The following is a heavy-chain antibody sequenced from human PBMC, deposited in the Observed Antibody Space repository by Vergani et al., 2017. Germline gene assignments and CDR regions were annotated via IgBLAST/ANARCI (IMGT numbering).Heavy chain of an antibody. CDR2: IYHSGST. D-gene: IGHD4-17*01. Sequence: QLQLQESGSGLVKPSQTLSLTCAVSGGSISSGGYSWSWIRQPPGKGLEWIGYIYHSGSTYYNPSLKSRVTISVDTSKNQFSLKLSSVTAADTAVYYCASRGELGGPGSTVTTNNWFDPWGQGTLVTVSS. J-gene: IGHJ5*02. V-gene: IGHV4-30-2*01. CDR1: GGSISSGGYS. CDR3: ASRGELGGPGSTVTTNNWFDP.